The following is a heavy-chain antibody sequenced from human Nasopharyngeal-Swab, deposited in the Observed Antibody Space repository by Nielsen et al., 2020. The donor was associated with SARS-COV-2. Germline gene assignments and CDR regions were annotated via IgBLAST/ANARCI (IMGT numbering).Heavy chain of an antibody. CDR2: IGQDGSEK. D-gene: IGHD2-21*02. J-gene: IGHJ4*02. V-gene: IGHV3-7*01. Sequence: GGSLRLSCVVSGFTFSDYWLSWVRQAPGKGLEWVAHIGQDGSEKYYVDSVKGRFIISRDNAKNSLFLQMDSLRVEDTAVYYCRVTGPFTGYFDYWGQGTLVTVSS. CDR3: RVTGPFTGYFDY. CDR1: GFTFSDYW.